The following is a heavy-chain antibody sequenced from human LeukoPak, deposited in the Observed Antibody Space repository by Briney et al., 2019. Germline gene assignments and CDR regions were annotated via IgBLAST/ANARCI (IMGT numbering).Heavy chain of an antibody. J-gene: IGHJ4*02. V-gene: IGHV3-48*03. CDR3: ARGISTRAATRDY. CDR1: GFSFSNYE. Sequence: PGGSLRLSCAAPGFSFSNYEMNWVRQAPGKGLEWVSYISSSGNNINYADSVEGRFTISRDNAKNSLYLQMNSLRVEDTAVYYCARGISTRAATRDYWGQGTLVTVSS. CDR2: ISSSGNNI. D-gene: IGHD1-26*01.